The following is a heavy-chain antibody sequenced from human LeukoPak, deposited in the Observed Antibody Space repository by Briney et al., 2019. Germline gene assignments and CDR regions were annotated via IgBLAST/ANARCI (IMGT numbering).Heavy chain of an antibody. V-gene: IGHV4-4*02. CDR3: ASCLFDYYYFDQ. J-gene: IGHJ4*02. D-gene: IGHD3-10*01. Sequence: SETLSLTCAVSGDSITSHNWWSWVRQSPGKGLEWFGEIYHSGTTNYSPSLKSRVTISVDKSKNQLSLRLTSVTAADTAVYFCASCLFDYYYFDQWGQGTLVTVSS. CDR1: GDSITSHNW. CDR2: IYHSGTT.